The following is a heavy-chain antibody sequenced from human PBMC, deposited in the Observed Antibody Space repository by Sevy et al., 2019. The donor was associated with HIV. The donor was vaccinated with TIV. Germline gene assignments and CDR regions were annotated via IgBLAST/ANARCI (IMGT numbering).Heavy chain of an antibody. Sequence: GGSLRLSCAASGFTFSSYAMHWVRQAPGKGLEWVAVISYDGSNKYYADSVKGRFTISRVNSKNTLYLQMNSLRAEDTAVYYCARVGVHDRVGAKRGDAFDIWGQGTMVTVSS. V-gene: IGHV3-30*04. CDR2: ISYDGSNK. J-gene: IGHJ3*02. CDR1: GFTFSSYA. D-gene: IGHD1-26*01. CDR3: ARVGVHDRVGAKRGDAFDI.